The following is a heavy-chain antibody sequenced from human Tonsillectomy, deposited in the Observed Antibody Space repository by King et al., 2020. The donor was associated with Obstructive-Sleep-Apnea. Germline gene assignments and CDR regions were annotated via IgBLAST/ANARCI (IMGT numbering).Heavy chain of an antibody. CDR3: AKDLKSGVRGVLDY. CDR2: ISGSGGST. D-gene: IGHD3-10*01. Sequence: VQLVESGGGLVQPGGSLRLSCAASGFTFSSYAMSWVRQAPGKGLECVSAISGSGGSTDYADSVKGRFTTSIDNSKNTLYLQMNSLRAEDTAVYYCAKDLKSGVRGVLDYWGQGTLVTVSS. CDR1: GFTFSSYA. V-gene: IGHV3-23*04. J-gene: IGHJ4*02.